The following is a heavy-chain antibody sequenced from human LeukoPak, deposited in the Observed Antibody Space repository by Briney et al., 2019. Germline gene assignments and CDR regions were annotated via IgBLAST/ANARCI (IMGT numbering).Heavy chain of an antibody. CDR1: GFSFSDYE. CDR3: ARGGHSDSRGSFDF. J-gene: IGHJ4*02. V-gene: IGHV3-48*03. Sequence: PGGSLRLSCAASGFSFSDYEMNWVRQAPGKGLEWLSYISSSGSRTSYADSVKGRFTLSRDNAGSSVYLQMNSLRAEDTAVYYCARGGHSDSRGSFDFWGQGTPVTVSS. CDR2: ISSSGSRT. D-gene: IGHD3-22*01.